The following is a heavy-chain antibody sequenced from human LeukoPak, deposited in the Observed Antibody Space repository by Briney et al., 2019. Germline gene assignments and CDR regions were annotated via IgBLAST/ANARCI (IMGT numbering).Heavy chain of an antibody. V-gene: IGHV5-51*01. CDR2: IYPGDSDT. J-gene: IGHJ4*02. Sequence: LGESLKISCQGSGYIFTSYWIGWGRQLPGKGLEWMGIIYPGDSDTRYSPSFQGQVTISADRSISTTYLQWSSLKASDTAMYYCARPLDAVAGTSSDYWGQGTLVTVSS. CDR1: GYIFTSYW. D-gene: IGHD6-19*01. CDR3: ARPLDAVAGTSSDY.